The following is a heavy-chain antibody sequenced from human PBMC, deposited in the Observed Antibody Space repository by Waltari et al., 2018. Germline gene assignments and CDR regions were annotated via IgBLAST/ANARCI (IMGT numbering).Heavy chain of an antibody. CDR2: RWYDGSNK. J-gene: IGHJ4*02. V-gene: IGHV3-33*06. D-gene: IGHD6-19*01. Sequence: QVQLVESGGGVVQPGRSLRRPRPASGFTFSRYGMYWARQAPGKGLEWVAVRWYDGSNKYYADSVKGRFTIARDNSKNTLYLQMNSLRAEDTAVYYCAKGGSYSSGWYHFDYWGQGTLVTVSS. CDR3: AKGGSYSSGWYHFDY. CDR1: GFTFSRYG.